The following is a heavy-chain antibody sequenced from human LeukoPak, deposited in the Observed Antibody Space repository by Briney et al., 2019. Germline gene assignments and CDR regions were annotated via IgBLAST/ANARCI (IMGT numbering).Heavy chain of an antibody. CDR2: IYSGGST. CDR1: GFTVSSNY. D-gene: IGHD1-26*01. CDR3: ARDRSGSYYADYAFDI. V-gene: IGHV3-53*01. Sequence: GGSLILSCAASGFTVSSNYMSWVRQAPGKGLEWVSVIYSGGSTYYADSVKGRFTISRDNSKNTLYLQMNSLRAEDTAVYYCARDRSGSYYADYAFDIWGQGTMVTVSS. J-gene: IGHJ3*02.